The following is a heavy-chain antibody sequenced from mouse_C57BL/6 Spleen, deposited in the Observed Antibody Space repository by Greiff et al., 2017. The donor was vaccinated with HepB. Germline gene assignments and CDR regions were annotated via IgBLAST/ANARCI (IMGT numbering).Heavy chain of an antibody. V-gene: IGHV1-61*01. J-gene: IGHJ2*01. CDR3: ARSDSSGYVRYYFDY. CDR2: IYPSDSET. Sequence: VQLQQSGAELVRPGSSVKLSCKASGYTFTSYWMDWVKQRPGQGLEWIGNIYPSDSETHYNQKFKDKATLTVDKSSSTAYMQLSSLTSEDSAVYYCARSDSSGYVRYYFDYWGQGTTLTVSS. D-gene: IGHD3-2*02. CDR1: GYTFTSYW.